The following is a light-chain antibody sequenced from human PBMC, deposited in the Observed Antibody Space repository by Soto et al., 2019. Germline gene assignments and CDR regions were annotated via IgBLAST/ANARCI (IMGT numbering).Light chain of an antibody. CDR3: QQFNSYPIT. J-gene: IGKJ5*01. Sequence: AFRLTQSPSSLSAAVGDRVTITCRASQGISSALAWYQQKPGKAPKLLIYDASSLESGVPSRFSGSGSGTDITLTISSLQPEDFATYYCQQFNSYPITFGQGTRLEIK. CDR2: DAS. CDR1: QGISSA. V-gene: IGKV1-13*02.